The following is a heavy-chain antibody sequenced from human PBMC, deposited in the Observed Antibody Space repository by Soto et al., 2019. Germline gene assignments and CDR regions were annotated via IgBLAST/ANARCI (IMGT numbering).Heavy chain of an antibody. CDR1: GVSISSGGYY. D-gene: IGHD3-22*01. CDR2: IYYSGST. Sequence: QVQLQESGPGLVKPSQTLSLTCTVSGVSISSGGYYWSWIRHHPGKGLEWIGYIYYSGSTYYNPSLKSRVTISVDTSKNQFSLKLSSVTAADTAVYYCARENHYYDSSVGVWGQGTMVTVSS. CDR3: ARENHYYDSSVGV. V-gene: IGHV4-31*03. J-gene: IGHJ3*01.